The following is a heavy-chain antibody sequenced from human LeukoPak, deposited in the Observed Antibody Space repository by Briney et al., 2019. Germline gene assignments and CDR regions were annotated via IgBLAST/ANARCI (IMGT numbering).Heavy chain of an antibody. CDR3: ARGLFLEWPRNWFDP. J-gene: IGHJ5*02. V-gene: IGHV3-21*01. CDR1: GFTFSSYS. D-gene: IGHD3-3*01. Sequence: PGGSLRLSCAASGFTFSSYSMNWVRQAPGKGLEWVSSISSISSYIYYADSVKGRFTISRDNAKNSLYLQMNSLRAEDTAVYYCARGLFLEWPRNWFDPWGQGTLVTVSS. CDR2: ISSISSYI.